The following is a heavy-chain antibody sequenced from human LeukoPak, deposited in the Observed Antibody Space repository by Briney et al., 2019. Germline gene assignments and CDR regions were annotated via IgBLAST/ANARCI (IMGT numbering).Heavy chain of an antibody. CDR2: IKHDGSEK. D-gene: IGHD3-3*01. CDR3: ATDRGWRTSGYYLYYFEY. V-gene: IGHV3-7*01. Sequence: GGSLRLSCAVSGFSVSNNYMNWVRQAPGKGLEWVASIKHDGSEKYYVDSVRGRFTISRDNTMNSLYLQMSSLRAEDTAVYYCATDRGWRTSGYYLYYFEYWGQGTLVTYSS. CDR1: GFSVSNNY. J-gene: IGHJ4*02.